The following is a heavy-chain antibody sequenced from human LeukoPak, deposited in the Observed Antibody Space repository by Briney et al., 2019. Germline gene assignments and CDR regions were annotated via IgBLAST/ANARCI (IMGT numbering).Heavy chain of an antibody. V-gene: IGHV4-38-2*01. Sequence: SETLSLTRAVSGYSISSGYSWGWIRQPPGKGPECIGNVNHAGSTYYNPSLRSRVSILVDTSKNQFSLRLGSVTAADTAVYYCARAPHCDTTSCYEVGYWGQGTLVTVSS. CDR2: VNHAGST. CDR1: GYSISSGYS. CDR3: ARAPHCDTTSCYEVGY. J-gene: IGHJ4*02. D-gene: IGHD2-2*01.